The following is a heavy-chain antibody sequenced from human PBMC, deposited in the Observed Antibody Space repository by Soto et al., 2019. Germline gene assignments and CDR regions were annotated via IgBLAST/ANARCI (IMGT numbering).Heavy chain of an antibody. D-gene: IGHD3-22*01. CDR2: INVGNGNT. V-gene: IGHV1-3*01. CDR1: GYTFSRDA. J-gene: IGHJ4*02. Sequence: ASVKGACKSSGYTFSRDAVGWVRQAQGQRLECMGWINVGNGNTKYSQKFQGRFTVTRDTCASTAYMELSSLRSEDTAVYYCASSGDYYPNFDYWGQGTLVCVSS. CDR3: ASSGDYYPNFDY.